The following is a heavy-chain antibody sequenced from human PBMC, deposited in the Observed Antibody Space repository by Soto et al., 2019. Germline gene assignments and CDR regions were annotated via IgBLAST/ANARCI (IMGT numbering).Heavy chain of an antibody. V-gene: IGHV4-59*01. D-gene: IGHD3-9*01. CDR3: ARGHFYYDILTGYSHAAFDI. CDR2: IYYSGST. CDR1: GGSISSYY. J-gene: IGHJ3*02. Sequence: PSETLSLTCTVSGGSISSYYWSWIRQPPGKGLEWIGYIYYSGSTNYNPSLKSRVTISVDTSKNQFSLKLSSVTAADTAVYYCARGHFYYDILTGYSHAAFDIWGQGTMVTVSS.